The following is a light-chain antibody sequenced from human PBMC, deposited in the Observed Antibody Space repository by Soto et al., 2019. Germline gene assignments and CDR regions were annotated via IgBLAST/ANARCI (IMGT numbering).Light chain of an antibody. CDR2: GAS. Sequence: ETVLTQSPGTLSFSPGERATLSCRASQSVSSYYLAWYQQKPGQAPRLLIYGASSRATGTPDRFSGSGSGTDFTLTISSPEPEDFAVYYCQQRHNWITFGQGTRLETK. CDR1: QSVSSYY. J-gene: IGKJ5*01. V-gene: IGKV3D-20*02. CDR3: QQRHNWIT.